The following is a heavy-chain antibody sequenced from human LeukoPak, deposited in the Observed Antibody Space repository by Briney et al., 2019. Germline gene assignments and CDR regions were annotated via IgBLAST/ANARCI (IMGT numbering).Heavy chain of an antibody. D-gene: IGHD2-2*01. Sequence: ASVKVSCKASGYTFTSYDINWVRQATGQGLEWMGWMNPNSGNTGYAQKFQGRVTMTRNTSISTAYMELRSLRSDDTAVYYCARDRIVVVPADAFDIWGQGTMVTVSS. CDR3: ARDRIVVVPADAFDI. V-gene: IGHV1-8*01. CDR2: MNPNSGNT. J-gene: IGHJ3*02. CDR1: GYTFTSYD.